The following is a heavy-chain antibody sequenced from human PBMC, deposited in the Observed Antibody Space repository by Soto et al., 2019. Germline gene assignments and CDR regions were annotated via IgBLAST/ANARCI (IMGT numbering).Heavy chain of an antibody. CDR1: GFTFSSYA. J-gene: IGHJ6*02. V-gene: IGHV3-23*01. D-gene: IGHD2-8*01. Sequence: EVQLLESGGGLVQPGGSLRLSCAASGFTFSSYAMSWVRQAPGKGLEWVSAISGSGGSTYYADSVKGRFTISRDNSKNTLYLQMNSLRAEDTAVYYCANAIGDIVLMEGMDVWGQGTTVTVSS. CDR3: ANAIGDIVLMEGMDV. CDR2: ISGSGGST.